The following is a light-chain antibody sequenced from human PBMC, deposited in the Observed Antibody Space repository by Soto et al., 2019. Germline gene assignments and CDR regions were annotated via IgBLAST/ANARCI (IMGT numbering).Light chain of an antibody. J-gene: IGKJ4*01. CDR1: QDISNY. Sequence: DIQMTQSPSSLSASVGDRVTITCQASQDISNYLNWYQQKPVKAPKLLIFDASNVETGVPSRFSVSGSGTDFTVTIHSLQPEDAATYYCQQYEDLPLTFGGGTKVGIK. V-gene: IGKV1-33*01. CDR2: DAS. CDR3: QQYEDLPLT.